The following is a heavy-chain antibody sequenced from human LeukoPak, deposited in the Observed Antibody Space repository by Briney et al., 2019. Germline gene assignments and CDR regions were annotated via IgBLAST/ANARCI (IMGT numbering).Heavy chain of an antibody. V-gene: IGHV3-15*01. CDR1: GLTFSDAW. Sequence: GGSLRLSCAASGLTFSDAWMTWVRQAPGEGLEWVGRIKRKTDGGTTDYAAPVKGRFTISRDDSKNTLYLQMNSLKTEDTAVYYCTTSRGGDYVGYFDLWGRGTLVTVSS. J-gene: IGHJ2*01. D-gene: IGHD4-17*01. CDR2: IKRKTDGGTT. CDR3: TTSRGGDYVGYFDL.